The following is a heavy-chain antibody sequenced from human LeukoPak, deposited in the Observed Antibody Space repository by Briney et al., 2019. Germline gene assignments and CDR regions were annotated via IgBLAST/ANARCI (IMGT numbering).Heavy chain of an antibody. CDR2: ISRSGGST. V-gene: IGHV3-23*01. J-gene: IGHJ5*02. CDR3: GKDGSTAMIRYNWFDP. Sequence: GGSLRLSCAASGFTFSSYAMNWVRRAPGKGLEWVSTISRSGGSTYYADSVKGRFTISRDNSKNTLYLQMNSLRAEDTAVYYCGKDGSTAMIRYNWFDPWGQGTLVTVSS. CDR1: GFTFSSYA. D-gene: IGHD5-18*01.